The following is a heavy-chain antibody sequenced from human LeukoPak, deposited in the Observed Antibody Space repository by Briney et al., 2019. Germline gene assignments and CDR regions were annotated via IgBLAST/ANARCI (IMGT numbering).Heavy chain of an antibody. CDR2: IYYSGST. J-gene: IGHJ6*02. Sequence: PSETLSLTCTVSGGSISSGDLYWSWIRQPPGKGLEGIGYIYYSGSTYDNPSLKSRVTISVDTSKNQFSLKLSSVTAADTAVYFCARGAMVAATRSYYYGMDVWGQGTTVTVSS. CDR3: ARGAMVAATRSYYYGMDV. D-gene: IGHD2-15*01. V-gene: IGHV4-30-4*01. CDR1: GGSISSGDLY.